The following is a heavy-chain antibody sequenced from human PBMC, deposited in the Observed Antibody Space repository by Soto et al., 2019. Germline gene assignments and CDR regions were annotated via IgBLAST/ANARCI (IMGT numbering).Heavy chain of an antibody. Sequence: HPGGSLRLSCAASGFTFSSYAMHWVRQAPGKGLGWVAVISYDGSNKYYADSVKGRFTISRDNSKNTLYLQMNSLRAEDTAVYYCAREVKQQLGLNYYYYGMDVWGQGTTVTVSS. CDR2: ISYDGSNK. J-gene: IGHJ6*02. V-gene: IGHV3-30-3*01. CDR1: GFTFSSYA. CDR3: AREVKQQLGLNYYYYGMDV. D-gene: IGHD6-13*01.